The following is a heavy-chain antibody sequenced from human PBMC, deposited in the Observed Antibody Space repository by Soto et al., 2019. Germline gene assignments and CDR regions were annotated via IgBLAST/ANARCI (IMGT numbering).Heavy chain of an antibody. CDR2: IGTAGDT. J-gene: IGHJ6*03. CDR1: GFTFSSYD. D-gene: IGHD6-13*01. V-gene: IGHV3-13*01. CDR3: ARSRQLEEPYYYYMDV. Sequence: GGSLRLSCAASGFTFSSYDMHWVRQATGKGLEWVSAIGTAGDTYYPGSVKDRFTISRENAKNSLYLQMNSLRAGDTAVYYCARSRQLEEPYYYYMDVWGKGTTVTVSS.